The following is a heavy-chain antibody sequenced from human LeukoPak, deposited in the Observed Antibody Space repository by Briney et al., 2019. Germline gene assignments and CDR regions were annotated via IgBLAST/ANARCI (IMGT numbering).Heavy chain of an antibody. CDR2: ISYDGSNQ. D-gene: IGHD4-17*01. V-gene: IGHV3-30*18. J-gene: IGHJ5*02. Sequence: PGRSLRLSCAASGFTFSSYGMHWVRQAPAKGLEWVAVISYDGSNQYYADSVKGRFTISRDNSKNTLYLQMNSLRGADTAVYYCAKAHTVTTLYWFDPWGQGTLVTVSS. CDR3: AKAHTVTTLYWFDP. CDR1: GFTFSSYG.